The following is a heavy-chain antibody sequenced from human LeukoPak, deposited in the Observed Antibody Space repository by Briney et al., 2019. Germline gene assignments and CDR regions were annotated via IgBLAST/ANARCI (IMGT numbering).Heavy chain of an antibody. Sequence: ASVKVSCKASGGTFSSYAISWVRQAPGQGLEWMGRIIPILGIANYAQKFQGRVTITADKSTSTAYMELSNLRSEDTAVYYCARVDCSGGSCYPGAALYYYYGMDVWGQGTTVTVSS. CDR2: IIPILGIA. CDR3: ARVDCSGGSCYPGAALYYYYGMDV. D-gene: IGHD2-15*01. J-gene: IGHJ6*02. CDR1: GGTFSSYA. V-gene: IGHV1-69*04.